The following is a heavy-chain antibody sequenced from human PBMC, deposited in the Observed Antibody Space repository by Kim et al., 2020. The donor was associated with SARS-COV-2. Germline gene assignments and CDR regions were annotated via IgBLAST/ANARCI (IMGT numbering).Heavy chain of an antibody. CDR3: ARDLVVSSSWFLGHYYGMDV. CDR2: IYSGGST. D-gene: IGHD6-13*01. V-gene: IGHV3-53*01. CDR1: GFTVSSNY. Sequence: GGSLRLSCAASGFTVSSNYMSWVRQAPGKGLEWVSVIYSGGSTYYADSVKGRFTISRDNSKNTLYLQMNSLRAEDTAVYYCARDLVVSSSWFLGHYYGMDVWGQGTTVTVSS. J-gene: IGHJ6*02.